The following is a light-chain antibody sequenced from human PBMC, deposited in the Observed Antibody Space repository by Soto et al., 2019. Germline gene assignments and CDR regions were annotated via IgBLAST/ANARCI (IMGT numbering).Light chain of an antibody. Sequence: DIQMTQSPSTLPASVGDRVTITCRASQSISNWLAWYQQKPGPAPKVLIYHASNLQSGVPSRFSGSGSGTEFTLTISTLQHDDFATYYFQQYNSYSFGQGTKVEIK. V-gene: IGKV1-5*01. CDR2: HAS. J-gene: IGKJ1*01. CDR3: QQYNSYS. CDR1: QSISNW.